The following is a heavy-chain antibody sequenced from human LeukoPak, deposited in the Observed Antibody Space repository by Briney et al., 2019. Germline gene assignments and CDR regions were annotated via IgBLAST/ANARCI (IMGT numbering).Heavy chain of an antibody. D-gene: IGHD1-1*01. CDR3: ARGPPRGKYYYMDV. CDR2: IGTASDT. Sequence: GGSLRLSCAASGFTFSSYAMSWVRRPTGQGLEWVSTIGTASDTYYPGSVEGRFTLSRDNAKNSLYLQMNSLTAGDTAVYYCARGPPRGKYYYMDVWGKGTTVTVSS. J-gene: IGHJ6*03. CDR1: GFTFSSYA. V-gene: IGHV3-13*01.